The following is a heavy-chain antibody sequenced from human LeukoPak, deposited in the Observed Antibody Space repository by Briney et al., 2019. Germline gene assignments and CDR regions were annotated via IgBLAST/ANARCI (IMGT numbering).Heavy chain of an antibody. CDR3: ARSRRLGYGSGSRWFDP. J-gene: IGHJ5*02. CDR1: GGSISSGDYY. V-gene: IGHV4-30-4*01. Sequence: SETLSLTCTVSGGSISSGDYYWSWIRQPPGKGLEWIGYIYYSGSTYYNPSLKSRVTISVDTSKNQFSLKLSSVTAADTAVYYCARSRRLGYGSGSRWFDPWGQGTLVTVSS. D-gene: IGHD3-10*01. CDR2: IYYSGST.